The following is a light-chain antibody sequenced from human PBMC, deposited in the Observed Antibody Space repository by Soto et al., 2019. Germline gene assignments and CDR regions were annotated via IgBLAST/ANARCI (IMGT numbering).Light chain of an antibody. CDR3: QQYNNWTSIP. CDR2: GAS. V-gene: IGKV3-15*01. J-gene: IGKJ5*01. CDR1: QSVSSN. Sequence: EIVMTQSPATLSVSPGERATLSCRASQSVSSNLAWYQQKPGQAPRLLIYGASTRATGIPARFSGSGSGTEFTLTISSLQSEDFAVYNCQQYNNWTSIPFGQGTRL.